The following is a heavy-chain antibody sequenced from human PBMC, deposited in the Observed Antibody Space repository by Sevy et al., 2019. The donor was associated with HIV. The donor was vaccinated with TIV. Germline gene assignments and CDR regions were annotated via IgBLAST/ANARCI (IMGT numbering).Heavy chain of an antibody. D-gene: IGHD3-3*01. CDR1: GFTFSSYS. Sequence: GGSLRLSCAASGFTFSSYSMNWVRQAPGKGLEWVSSISSSSNDIYYADSVKGRFTISRDNAKNALYLQMNSLRAEDTAVYYCARGEVNYDSLIPIRTEGGYYYGMDVWGQGTTVTVSS. CDR2: ISSSSNDI. J-gene: IGHJ6*02. V-gene: IGHV3-21*01. CDR3: ARGEVNYDSLIPIRTEGGYYYGMDV.